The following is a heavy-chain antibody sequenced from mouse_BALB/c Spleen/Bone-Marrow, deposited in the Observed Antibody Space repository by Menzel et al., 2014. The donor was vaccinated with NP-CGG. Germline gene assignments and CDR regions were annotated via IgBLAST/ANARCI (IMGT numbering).Heavy chain of an antibody. D-gene: IGHD4-1*01. V-gene: IGHV5-17*02. CDR2: ISSGSSPI. Sequence: EVKLMESGGGLVQPGGSRKLSCAASGFTFSSFGMHWVRQAPEKGLEWVAYISSGSSPIFYADTVKGRFTISRDNPKNTLFLQMTSLRSEDTAIYYCTRGGNWEDFDYWGQGTTLTVSS. CDR1: GFTFSSFG. CDR3: TRGGNWEDFDY. J-gene: IGHJ2*01.